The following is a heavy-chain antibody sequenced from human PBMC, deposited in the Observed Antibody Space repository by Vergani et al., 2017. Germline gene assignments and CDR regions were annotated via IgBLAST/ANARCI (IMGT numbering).Heavy chain of an antibody. Sequence: QVQLVQSGAEVKKPGASVKVSCKASGYTFTSYGISWVRQAPGQGLEWMGWISAYNGNTNYAQKLQGRVTMTTDTSTSTAYMELRSLRSDDTAVYYCARADSSSLPDTIRLRFYYFGYWGQGTLVTVSS. CDR3: ARADSSSLPDTIRLRFYYFGY. CDR1: GYTFTSYG. D-gene: IGHD4-17*01. CDR2: ISAYNGNT. J-gene: IGHJ4*02. V-gene: IGHV1-18*01.